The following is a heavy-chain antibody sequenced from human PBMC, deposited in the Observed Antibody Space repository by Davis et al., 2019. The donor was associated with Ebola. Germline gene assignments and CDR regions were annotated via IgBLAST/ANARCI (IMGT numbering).Heavy chain of an antibody. CDR3: ARAQFPTTSDH. Sequence: ASVKVSCKASGYTFTTYGISWVRQAPGQGLEWMGWISADNGNTNYAQNVQGRVTMTTDTSTSTAYMEVGSLRSDDTAVYYCARAQFPTTSDHWGQGTLVTVSS. V-gene: IGHV1-18*01. J-gene: IGHJ4*02. D-gene: IGHD1-1*01. CDR2: ISADNGNT. CDR1: GYTFTTYG.